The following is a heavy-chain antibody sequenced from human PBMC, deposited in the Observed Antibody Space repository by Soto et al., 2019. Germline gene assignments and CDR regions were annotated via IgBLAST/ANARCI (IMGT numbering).Heavy chain of an antibody. V-gene: IGHV3-73*01. Sequence: VGSLRLSCASSVFIFSGSALHCVRHSSGKWLEWVGRIRSKANSYATAYGASMKGRFTISRDDSKSTTYLQMSGLKTDDTAVYYCARHDGWDTTMINSLGYGGPGALVTVS. D-gene: IGHD5-18*01. CDR2: IRSKANSYAT. CDR1: VFIFSGSA. CDR3: ARHDGWDTTMINSLGY. J-gene: IGHJ4*02.